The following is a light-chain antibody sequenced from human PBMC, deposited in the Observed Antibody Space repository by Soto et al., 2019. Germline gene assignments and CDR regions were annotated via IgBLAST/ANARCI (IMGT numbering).Light chain of an antibody. CDR2: DAS. Sequence: IQMTQSPSSLSASVGDRVTITCRASYDIKYYLNWYQQKPGKAPKLLIYDASKLETGVPSRFSGSGSGTDFTFTISSLQPGDIATYYCQQWENVPLTFGGGTKVEIK. J-gene: IGKJ4*01. CDR3: QQWENVPLT. CDR1: YDIKYY. V-gene: IGKV1-33*01.